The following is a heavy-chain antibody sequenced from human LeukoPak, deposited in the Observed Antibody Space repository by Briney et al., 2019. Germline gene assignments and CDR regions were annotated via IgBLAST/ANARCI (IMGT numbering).Heavy chain of an antibody. V-gene: IGHV3-30-3*01. J-gene: IGHJ4*02. Sequence: PGGSLRLSCAASGFTFSTYAMHWVRHAPGKGLEWVAVITYDGGDKYYADSVKGRFTISRDNSKNTVYLQMNSLRAEDTAVYYCARVPYGSGTYTEYWGRGTLVTVSS. D-gene: IGHD3-10*01. CDR2: ITYDGGDK. CDR3: ARVPYGSGTYTEY. CDR1: GFTFSTYA.